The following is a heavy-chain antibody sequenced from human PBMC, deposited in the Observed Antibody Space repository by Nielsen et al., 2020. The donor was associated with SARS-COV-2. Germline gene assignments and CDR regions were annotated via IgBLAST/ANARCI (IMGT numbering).Heavy chain of an antibody. J-gene: IGHJ5*02. Sequence: GKSLKISCAASGFTFSNDAMSWVRQAPGKGLEWVSFISGSGSDTYYADSVKGRFTISRDNSKITSYLQMRSLGAEDTAVYYCAKEKRGLFLGLYDLWGQGTLVTVSS. CDR2: ISGSGSDT. D-gene: IGHD3/OR15-3a*01. V-gene: IGHV3-23*01. CDR3: AKEKRGLFLGLYDL. CDR1: GFTFSNDA.